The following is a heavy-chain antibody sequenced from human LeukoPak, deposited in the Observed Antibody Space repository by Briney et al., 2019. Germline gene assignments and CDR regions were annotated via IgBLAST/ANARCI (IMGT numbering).Heavy chain of an antibody. D-gene: IGHD3-10*01. CDR2: IYSGGST. CDR3: ARGPYGSGSYYIPNYYGMDV. Sequence: PGGSLRLSCAASGFTVSSNYMSWVRQAPGKGLEWVSVIYSGGSTYYADSVKGRFTISRDNSKNTLYLQMNSLRAEDTAVYYCARGPYGSGSYYIPNYYGMDVWGQGTTVTVSS. CDR1: GFTVSSNY. V-gene: IGHV3-66*01. J-gene: IGHJ6*02.